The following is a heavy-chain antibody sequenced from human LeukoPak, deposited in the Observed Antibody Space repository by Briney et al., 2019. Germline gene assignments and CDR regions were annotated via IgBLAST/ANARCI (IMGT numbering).Heavy chain of an antibody. CDR1: GGSISSSSHY. V-gene: IGHV4-39*01. J-gene: IGHJ3*02. D-gene: IGHD6-6*01. Sequence: PSETLSLTCTVSGGSISSSSHYWGWIRQTPGKGLEWIGSFFYSGRTDYNPSLKSRVTISVDTSKNQFSLRLSSVTAADSAVYYCARHSRRYSSSSFDIWGQGTMVTVSS. CDR2: FFYSGRT. CDR3: ARHSRRYSSSSFDI.